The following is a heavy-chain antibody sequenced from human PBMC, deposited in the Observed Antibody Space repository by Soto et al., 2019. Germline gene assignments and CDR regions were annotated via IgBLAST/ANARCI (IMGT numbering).Heavy chain of an antibody. CDR1: GFTFSSYE. J-gene: IGHJ4*02. CDR2: ISSSGSTI. CDR3: ARDNDFWSGSGFDY. Sequence: GGSLRLSCAASGFTFSSYEMNWVRQAPGKGLEWVSYISSSGSTIYYADSVKGRFTISRDNAKNSLYLQMNSLRAEDTSVYYCARDNDFWSGSGFDYWGQGTLVTVSS. V-gene: IGHV3-48*03. D-gene: IGHD3-3*01.